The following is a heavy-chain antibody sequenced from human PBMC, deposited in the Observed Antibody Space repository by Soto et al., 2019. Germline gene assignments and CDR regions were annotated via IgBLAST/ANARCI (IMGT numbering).Heavy chain of an antibody. D-gene: IGHD3-3*01. CDR1: GGTFSSYA. J-gene: IGHJ3*02. CDR2: IIPIFGTA. CDR3: ATDLKRGYDFWSGREPDAYDI. Sequence: SVKVSCKASGGTFSSYAISWVRQAPGQGLEWMGGIIPIFGTANYAQKFQGRVTITADESTSTAYMELSSLRTEDTAVYYCATDLKRGYDFWSGREPDAYDIWGQGTMVTVSS. V-gene: IGHV1-69*13.